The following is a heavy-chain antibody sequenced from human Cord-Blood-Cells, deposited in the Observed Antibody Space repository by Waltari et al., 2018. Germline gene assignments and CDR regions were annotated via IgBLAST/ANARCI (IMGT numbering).Heavy chain of an antibody. D-gene: IGHD2-2*01. Sequence: QVQLQESGPGLVRPSGTLSLTCAVSGGPISSSIWASWVRRPPGLGLEWIGEIYHSGSTNYNPSLKSRVTISVDQSKNQFSRKLSSVTAADPAVYYCAGGGIVVVPAAMDGNWFDPWGQGTLVTVSS. CDR2: IYHSGST. V-gene: IGHV4-4*02. J-gene: IGHJ5*02. CDR1: GGPISSSIW. CDR3: AGGGIVVVPAAMDGNWFDP.